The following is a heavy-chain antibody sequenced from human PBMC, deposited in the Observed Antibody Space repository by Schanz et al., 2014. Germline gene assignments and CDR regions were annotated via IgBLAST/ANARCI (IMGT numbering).Heavy chain of an antibody. CDR3: ATSRRGDDSWCFDL. J-gene: IGHJ2*01. CDR2: IIPRFTLT. D-gene: IGHD7-27*01. CDR1: RGTLSTYT. Sequence: QVQLVQSGAEVKKPGSSVKVSCKASRGTLSTYTINWVRQAPGQGPEWMGRIIPRFTLTNYAQNFQGRVTITADKSTSTAYMELSSLRSEDTAVYYCATSRRGDDSWCFDLWGRGTLVTVSS. V-gene: IGHV1-69*02.